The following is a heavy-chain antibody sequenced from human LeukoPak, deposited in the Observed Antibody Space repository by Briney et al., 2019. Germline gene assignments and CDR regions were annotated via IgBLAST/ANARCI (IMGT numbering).Heavy chain of an antibody. CDR1: GDSISNNFYY. J-gene: IGHJ4*02. CDR2: IDYTGTT. Sequence: PSETLSLTCSVFGDSISNNFYYSGWIRHTPGKWLAWIASIDYTGTTYYNPSFKSEVSISMDTSKNQFPLKLTSVPAADTAVFYCVKFKRLPRTYSYDYEFWGQGTLVTVSP. V-gene: IGHV4-39*06. CDR3: VKFKRLPRTYSYDYEF. D-gene: IGHD5-18*01.